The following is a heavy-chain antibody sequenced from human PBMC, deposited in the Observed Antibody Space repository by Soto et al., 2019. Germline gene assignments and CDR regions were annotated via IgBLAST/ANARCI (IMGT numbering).Heavy chain of an antibody. CDR3: ASGYYDFWSGWSGDYTGYYGMDV. D-gene: IGHD3-3*01. CDR2: TNAGNGNT. CDR1: GYTFTTYA. Sequence: QVQLVQSGAEVKKPGASVKVSCKASGYTFTTYAMHWVRQAPGQGLEWMGWTNAGNGNTKYSQKFQGRVTITRDTAASTGDMETSRLRSEDTAVYYCASGYYDFWSGWSGDYTGYYGMDVWGQGTTVTVSS. V-gene: IGHV1-3*01. J-gene: IGHJ6*02.